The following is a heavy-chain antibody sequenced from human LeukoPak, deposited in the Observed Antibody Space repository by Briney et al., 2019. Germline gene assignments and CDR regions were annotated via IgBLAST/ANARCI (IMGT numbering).Heavy chain of an antibody. Sequence: GGSLRLSCAASGFTVGTNLMSWVRQAPGKGLEWVSVNYSGGSTYYAASVKGRFTISRDNSRNTLYLQMNSLRAEDTAVYYCAKGGGNGAFDPWGQGTLVTVSS. CDR3: AKGGGNGAFDP. V-gene: IGHV3-53*01. D-gene: IGHD4-23*01. J-gene: IGHJ5*02. CDR1: GFTVGTNL. CDR2: NYSGGST.